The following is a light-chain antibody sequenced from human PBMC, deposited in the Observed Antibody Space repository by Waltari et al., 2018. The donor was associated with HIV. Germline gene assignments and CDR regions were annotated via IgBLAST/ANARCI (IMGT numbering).Light chain of an antibody. CDR1: QRVDSTF. V-gene: IGKV3D-7*01. Sequence: EVVLTQSPATLSLSPGETATLSCRASQRVDSTFLSWYQQKPGQAPRLLIYGASTRVSGISPRFSGSGSGTDFTLTISSLYPEDFAVYYCQQRNKWPSTFGGGTKVEIK. CDR3: QQRNKWPST. J-gene: IGKJ4*01. CDR2: GAS.